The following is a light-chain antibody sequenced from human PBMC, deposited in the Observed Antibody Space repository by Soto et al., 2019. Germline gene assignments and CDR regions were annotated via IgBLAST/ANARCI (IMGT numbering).Light chain of an antibody. CDR2: AAS. J-gene: IGKJ1*01. CDR3: QQSYRTPT. V-gene: IGKV1-39*01. Sequence: DIQMTQSPSSLSASVGDRVTITCRTSQSISSYLNWYQQKPGKVPKLLIYAASNLQSGVPSRFSGSGSGTEFSLTISSLQSEDFATYYCQQSYRTPTFGQGTKVDIK. CDR1: QSISSY.